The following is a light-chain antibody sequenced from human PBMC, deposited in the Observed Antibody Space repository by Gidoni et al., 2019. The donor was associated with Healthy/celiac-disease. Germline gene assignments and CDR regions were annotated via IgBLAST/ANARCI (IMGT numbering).Light chain of an antibody. Sequence: QSVLTQPPSVSGAPGQRVTISCTGSSSNIGAGYDVHWYQQLPGPAPKLPIYGNSNRPSGVPDRFSGSKSGTSASLAITGLQAEDEADYYCQSYDSSLSGHVVFGGGTKLTVL. CDR1: SSNIGAGYD. CDR2: GNS. CDR3: QSYDSSLSGHVV. V-gene: IGLV1-40*01. J-gene: IGLJ2*01.